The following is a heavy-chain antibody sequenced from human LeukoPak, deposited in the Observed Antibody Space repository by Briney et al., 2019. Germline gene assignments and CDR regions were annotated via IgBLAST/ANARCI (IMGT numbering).Heavy chain of an antibody. CDR3: ARDRYYYGSGSYPLLDY. V-gene: IGHV4-39*07. CDR2: IYYSGST. CDR1: GGSISSSSYY. D-gene: IGHD3-10*01. Sequence: SETLSLTCTVSGGSISSSSYYWGWIRQPPGKGLEWIGSIYYSGSTYYNPSLKSRVTISVDTSKNQFSLKLSSVTAADTAVYYCARDRYYYGSGSYPLLDYWGQGTLVTVSS. J-gene: IGHJ4*02.